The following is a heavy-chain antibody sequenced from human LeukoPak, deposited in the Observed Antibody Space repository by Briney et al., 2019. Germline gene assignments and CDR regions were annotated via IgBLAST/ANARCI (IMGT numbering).Heavy chain of an antibody. J-gene: IGHJ4*02. D-gene: IGHD5-24*01. V-gene: IGHV1-2*02. CDR3: ARAEMATIPEPFDY. CDR1: GYTFTGYY. CDR2: INPNSGGT. Sequence: ASVKVSCKASGYTFTGYYMHWVRQAPGQGLEWMGWINPNSGGTNYAQKFQGRVTMTRDTSISTAYMELSRLRSDDTAVYYCARAEMATIPEPFDYWGQGTLDTVSS.